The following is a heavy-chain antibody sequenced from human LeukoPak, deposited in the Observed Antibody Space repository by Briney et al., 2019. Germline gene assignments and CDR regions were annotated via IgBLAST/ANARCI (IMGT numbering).Heavy chain of an antibody. CDR1: GFTVSSNS. V-gene: IGHV3-53*01. Sequence: GGSLRLSCTVSGFTVSSNSMSWVRQPPGKGLEWVSFIYSGGNTHYSDSVKGRFTISRDNSKNTLYLQMNSLRAEDTSVYYCARRAGEYSHPYDYWGQGTLVTVSS. J-gene: IGHJ4*02. CDR3: ARRAGEYSHPYDY. D-gene: IGHD4-17*01. CDR2: IYSGGNT.